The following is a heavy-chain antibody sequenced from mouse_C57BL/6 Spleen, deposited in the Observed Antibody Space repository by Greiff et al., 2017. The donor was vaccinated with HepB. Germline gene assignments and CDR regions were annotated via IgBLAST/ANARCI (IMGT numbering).Heavy chain of an antibody. Sequence: QVQLQQSGPGLVQPSQSLSITCTVSGFSLTSYGVHWVRQSPGKGLEWLGVIWRGGSTDYNAAFMSRLSITKDNSKSQVFFKMNSLQADDTAIYYCAKNKGYGNYYFDYWGQGTTLTVSS. V-gene: IGHV2-5*01. J-gene: IGHJ2*01. CDR1: GFSLTSYG. D-gene: IGHD2-1*01. CDR2: IWRGGST. CDR3: AKNKGYGNYYFDY.